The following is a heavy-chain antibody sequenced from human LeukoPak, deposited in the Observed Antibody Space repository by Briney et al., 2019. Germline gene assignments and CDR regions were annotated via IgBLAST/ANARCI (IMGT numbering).Heavy chain of an antibody. Sequence: SETLSLTCTVSDGSINWGWIRQPPGKGLEWIGSMSYSGSTFYNLSLKSRVTMSLDTSNIQFSLKLSSVTAADTAVYYCARLVSSGTHGYFDFWGQGILVTVSS. V-gene: IGHV4-39*07. CDR1: DGSIN. CDR2: MSYSGST. CDR3: ARLVSSGTHGYFDF. J-gene: IGHJ4*03. D-gene: IGHD1-26*01.